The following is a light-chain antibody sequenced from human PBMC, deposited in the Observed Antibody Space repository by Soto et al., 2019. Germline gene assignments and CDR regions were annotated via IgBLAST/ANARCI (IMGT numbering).Light chain of an antibody. V-gene: IGKV1-12*01. J-gene: IGKJ5*01. Sequence: DIQMTQSPSSVSASVGDRVTITCRASQGITNWLAWYQQKPGKAPKLLIYAASGLPSGVPSRFSGSGSGTDFTLTITRLEPEDFAMYYCQQYEISPPITFGQGTRLEIK. CDR2: AAS. CDR1: QGITNW. CDR3: QQYEISPPIT.